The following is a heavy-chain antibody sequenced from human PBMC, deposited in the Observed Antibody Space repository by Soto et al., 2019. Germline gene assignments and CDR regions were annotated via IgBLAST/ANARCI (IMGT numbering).Heavy chain of an antibody. Sequence: QITLEESGPTLVRPTQTLTLTCTVSGFSLSTDAVGVAWIRQPPGKALEWFALIYWNDEARYKSSLNNRLTITKDTSKNQVVLTMTDMAPLDTATYFCAHRIAAPGRTLDYWGQGILVTVSS. J-gene: IGHJ4*02. CDR3: AHRIAAPGRTLDY. D-gene: IGHD6-13*01. CDR1: GFSLSTDAVG. V-gene: IGHV2-5*01. CDR2: IYWNDEA.